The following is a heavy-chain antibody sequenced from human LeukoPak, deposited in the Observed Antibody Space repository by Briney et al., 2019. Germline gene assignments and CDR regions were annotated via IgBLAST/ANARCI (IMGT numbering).Heavy chain of an antibody. D-gene: IGHD3-9*01. CDR3: ASSPYYDILTAVKTYYYYYMDV. V-gene: IGHV1-2*02. CDR1: GYTFTGYY. J-gene: IGHJ6*03. Sequence: ASVKVSCKASGYTFTGYYMHWVRQAPGQGLEWMGWINPNSGGTNYAQKFQGRVTMTRDTSISTAYMELSRLRSDDTAVYYCASSPYYDILTAVKTYYYYYMDVWGKGTTVTVSS. CDR2: INPNSGGT.